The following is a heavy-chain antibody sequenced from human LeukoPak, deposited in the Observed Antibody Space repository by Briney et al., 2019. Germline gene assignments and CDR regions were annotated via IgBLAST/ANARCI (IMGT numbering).Heavy chain of an antibody. Sequence: GGSLRLSCAASGFTFSSYGMSWVRQAPGKGLAWVANIKQDGSEKYYVDSVKGRFTISRDNAKNSLYLQMNSLRAEDTAVYYCARAQVGSYSIFDIWGQGTMVTVSS. V-gene: IGHV3-7*01. CDR3: ARAQVGSYSIFDI. CDR2: IKQDGSEK. D-gene: IGHD1-26*01. J-gene: IGHJ3*02. CDR1: GFTFSSYG.